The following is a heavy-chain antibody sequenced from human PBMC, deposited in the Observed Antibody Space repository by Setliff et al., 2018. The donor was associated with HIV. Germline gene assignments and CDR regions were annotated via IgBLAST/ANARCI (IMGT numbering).Heavy chain of an antibody. Sequence: GASVKVSCKASGYTLTGYYMHWVRLAPGLGLEWMGVIIPSGGSTGYAQRFRGRVTMTRDMSTRTVYMELSSLRSEDTAVYYCARGSARYYYYMDVWGKGTTVTVSS. J-gene: IGHJ6*03. CDR1: GYTLTGYY. CDR3: ARGSARYYYYMDV. CDR2: IIPSGGST. D-gene: IGHD6-6*01. V-gene: IGHV1-46*01.